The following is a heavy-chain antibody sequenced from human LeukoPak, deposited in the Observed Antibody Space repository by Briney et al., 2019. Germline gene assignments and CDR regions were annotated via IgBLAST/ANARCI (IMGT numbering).Heavy chain of an antibody. V-gene: IGHV4-34*01. D-gene: IGHD5-18*01. CDR2: INHSGST. J-gene: IGHJ5*02. CDR1: GGSFSGYY. Sequence: LKPSETLSLTCATYGGSFSGYYWSWIRQPPWKGLEGSGEINHSGSTNYNPTLKSRVTISVDTSKTQFSLKLSSVTAAETAVYYCARPHTQRYTAMVSNWFDPWGQGTLVTVSS. CDR3: ARPHTQRYTAMVSNWFDP.